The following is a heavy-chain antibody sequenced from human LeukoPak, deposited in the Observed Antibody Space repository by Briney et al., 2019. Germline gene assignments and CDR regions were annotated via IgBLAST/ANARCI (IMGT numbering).Heavy chain of an antibody. V-gene: IGHV4-59*01. D-gene: IGHD3-3*01. Sequence: SETLSLTCTVSGGSISSYYWSWIRQPPGKGLEWIGYICYSGSTNYNPSLKSRVTISVDTSKNQFSLKLSSVTAADTAVYYCARGYYDFWSGVFDPWGQGTLVTVSS. J-gene: IGHJ5*02. CDR1: GGSISSYY. CDR3: ARGYYDFWSGVFDP. CDR2: ICYSGST.